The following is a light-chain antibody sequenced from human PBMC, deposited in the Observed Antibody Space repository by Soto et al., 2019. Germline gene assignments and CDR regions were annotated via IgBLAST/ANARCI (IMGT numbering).Light chain of an antibody. CDR3: AAWDDSLSVLV. J-gene: IGLJ2*01. V-gene: IGLV1-47*01. CDR2: TNN. CDR1: SSSIGRNY. Sequence: QSVLTQPTSASGTPGQRVTISCSGSSSSIGRNYVYWYQHLPGTAPKLLISTNNQRPSGIPDRFSASKSGTSASLAISGLRSEDEADYSCAAWDDSLSVLVFGGGTKLTVL.